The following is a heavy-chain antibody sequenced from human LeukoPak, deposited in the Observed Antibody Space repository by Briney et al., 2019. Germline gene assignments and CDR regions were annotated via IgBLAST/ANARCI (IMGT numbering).Heavy chain of an antibody. J-gene: IGHJ4*02. Sequence: SGTLSLTCTVSGGSISSSSYYWGWIRQPPGKGLGWIGSIYYSGSTYYNPSLKSRVTISVDTSKNQFSLKLSSVTAADTAVYYCARHVWLQPFDYWGQGTLVTVSS. CDR3: ARHVWLQPFDY. CDR2: IYYSGST. CDR1: GGSISSSSYY. V-gene: IGHV4-39*01. D-gene: IGHD3-9*01.